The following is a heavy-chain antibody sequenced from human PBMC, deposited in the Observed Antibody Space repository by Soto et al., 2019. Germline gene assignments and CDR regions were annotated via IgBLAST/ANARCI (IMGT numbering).Heavy chain of an antibody. CDR3: ARRNAGIAAAGYDY. V-gene: IGHV4-34*01. Sequence: QVQLQQWGAGLLKPSETLSLTCAVYGGSFSGYYWSWIRQPPGKGLEWIGEINHSGSTNYNPSLKSRVTISVDTSKNQFSLKLSSVTAADTAVYYCARRNAGIAAAGYDYWGKGTLVIFSS. CDR1: GGSFSGYY. D-gene: IGHD6-13*01. J-gene: IGHJ4*02. CDR2: INHSGST.